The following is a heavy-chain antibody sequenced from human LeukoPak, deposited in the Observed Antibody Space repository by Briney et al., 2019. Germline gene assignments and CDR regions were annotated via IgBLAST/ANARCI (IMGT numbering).Heavy chain of an antibody. CDR1: GYSFTGYY. CDR3: AIDKVVLAAH. CDR2: INPNTGGT. J-gene: IGHJ4*02. D-gene: IGHD2-15*01. Sequence: ASVKVSCKASGYSFTGYYILWVRQAPGQGLEWMGWINPNTGGTKYAQKFQGRVTMTRDTSISTAYMELSSLRFDDTAVFYCAIDKVVLAAHWGQGTLVTVSS. V-gene: IGHV1-2*02.